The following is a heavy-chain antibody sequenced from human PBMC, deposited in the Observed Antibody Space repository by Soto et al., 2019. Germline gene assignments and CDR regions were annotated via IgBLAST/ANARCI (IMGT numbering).Heavy chain of an antibody. J-gene: IGHJ4*02. CDR3: ARVPFIDSDTSDPDY. Sequence: QVQLVQSGAEVKKPGASVKVYCKASGYSFTNYYIHWVRQAPGQGLEWMGIINPSGGSTTYAQKFQGRVTMTRDTSTSTVYVELSSLRSEDTAVYYCARVPFIDSDTSDPDYWGQGTLVTVSS. D-gene: IGHD3-22*01. V-gene: IGHV1-46*01. CDR1: GYSFTNYY. CDR2: INPSGGST.